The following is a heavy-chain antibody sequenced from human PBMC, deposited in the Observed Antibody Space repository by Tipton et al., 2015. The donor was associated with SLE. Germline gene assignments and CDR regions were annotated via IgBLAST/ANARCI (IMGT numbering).Heavy chain of an antibody. CDR1: GFTFSDYY. D-gene: IGHD3-10*01. V-gene: IGHV3-11*01. J-gene: IGHJ6*02. Sequence: SLRLSCAASGFTFSDYYMSWIRQAPGKGLEWVSYISSSGSTIYYADSVKGRFTISRDNAKNSLYLQMNSLRAEDTAVYYCAKDSYFGSGSYFPYGMDVWGHGTTVTVSS. CDR2: ISSSGSTI. CDR3: AKDSYFGSGSYFPYGMDV.